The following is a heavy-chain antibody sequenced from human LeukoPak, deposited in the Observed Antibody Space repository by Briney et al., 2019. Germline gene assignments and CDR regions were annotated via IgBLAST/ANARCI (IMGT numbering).Heavy chain of an antibody. CDR3: ARDHTIFGVARYHFDY. D-gene: IGHD3-3*01. CDR1: GFTFSSYG. Sequence: PGRSLRLSCAASGFTFSSYGMHWVRQAPGKGLEWVAVIWYDGSNKYYADSVKGRFTISRDNSKNTLYLQMNSLRAEDTAVYYCARDHTIFGVARYHFDYWGQGTLVTVSS. J-gene: IGHJ4*02. V-gene: IGHV3-33*01. CDR2: IWYDGSNK.